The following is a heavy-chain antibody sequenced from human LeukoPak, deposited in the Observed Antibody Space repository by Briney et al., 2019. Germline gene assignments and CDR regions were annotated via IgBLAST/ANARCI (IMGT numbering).Heavy chain of an antibody. Sequence: SETLSLTCAVYGGSFSGYYWSWIRQPPGKGLEWIGEINHSGSTNYNPSLKSRVTISVDKSKNQFSLKLSSVTAADTAVYYCARGELRSNWFDPWGQGTLVTVSS. V-gene: IGHV4-34*01. D-gene: IGHD1-7*01. CDR3: ARGELRSNWFDP. CDR2: INHSGST. J-gene: IGHJ5*02. CDR1: GGSFSGYY.